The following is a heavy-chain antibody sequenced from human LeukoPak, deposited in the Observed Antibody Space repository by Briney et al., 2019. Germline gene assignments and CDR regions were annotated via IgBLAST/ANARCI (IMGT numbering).Heavy chain of an antibody. J-gene: IGHJ4*02. CDR1: DFSFITYA. CDR2: ISGGGDAT. V-gene: IGHV3-23*01. Sequence: GGSLRLSCAASDFSFITYAMSWVRQAPGKRLEWVSTISGGGDATYYADSVKGRFTISRDNAKNSLYLQMNSLRDEDTAVYYCARGLLRYGETYFDYWGQGTLVTVSS. CDR3: ARGLLRYGETYFDY. D-gene: IGHD4/OR15-4a*01.